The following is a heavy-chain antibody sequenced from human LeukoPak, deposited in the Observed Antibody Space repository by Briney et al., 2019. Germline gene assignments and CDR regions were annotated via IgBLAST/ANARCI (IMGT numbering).Heavy chain of an antibody. Sequence: GGSLRLSCAASGFTVSSNYMSWVRQAPGKGLEWVSSISVSGGSTYYADSVTGRFTVSRDNSKNTVDLQMNNLRVDDTAIYYCAKDHANTPVVTNWGQGILVSVSS. D-gene: IGHD2-21*02. CDR2: ISVSGGST. CDR1: GFTVSSNY. J-gene: IGHJ4*02. V-gene: IGHV3-23*01. CDR3: AKDHANTPVVTN.